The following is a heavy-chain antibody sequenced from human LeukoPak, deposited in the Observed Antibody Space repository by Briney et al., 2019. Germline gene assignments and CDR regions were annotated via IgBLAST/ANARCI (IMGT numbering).Heavy chain of an antibody. CDR3: ARDGRVGEFDH. CDR2: IYYTGST. Sequence: SETLSLTCTVSGGSIGSSTYYWAWIRQPPGKGLEWIGKIYYTGSTYYNPSLTGRVSISVDTSKNQFSLKLSSVTAADTAVYYCARDGRVGEFDHWGQGSLVTVSS. CDR1: GGSIGSSTYY. J-gene: IGHJ4*02. D-gene: IGHD3-16*01. V-gene: IGHV4-39*07.